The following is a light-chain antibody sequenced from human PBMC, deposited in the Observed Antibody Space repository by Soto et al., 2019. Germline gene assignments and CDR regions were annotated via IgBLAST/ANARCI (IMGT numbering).Light chain of an antibody. CDR1: QSVSSY. CDR3: QQRSNWPWT. V-gene: IGKV3-11*01. J-gene: IGKJ1*01. Sequence: EIVLTQSPGTLSLSPGERATLSCRASQSVSSYLAWYQQKPGQAPRLLIYDASNRATGSPARFSGSGSGTDFPLTISSLEPEDFAVYYCQQRSNWPWTFGQGTKVDIK. CDR2: DAS.